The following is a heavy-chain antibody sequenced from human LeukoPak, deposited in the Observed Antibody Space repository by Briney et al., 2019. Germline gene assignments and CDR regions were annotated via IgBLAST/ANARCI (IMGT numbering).Heavy chain of an antibody. CDR2: IYYSGST. D-gene: IGHD3-22*01. J-gene: IGHJ4*02. Sequence: SQTLSLTCTVSGGSISSGDYYWSWIRQPPGKGLEWIGYIYYSGSTYYNPSLKSRVTISVDTSKNQFSLKLSSVTAADTAVYYCASGVLYDSSGYWYYFDYWGQGTLVTVSS. V-gene: IGHV4-30-4*01. CDR1: GGSISSGDYY. CDR3: ASGVLYDSSGYWYYFDY.